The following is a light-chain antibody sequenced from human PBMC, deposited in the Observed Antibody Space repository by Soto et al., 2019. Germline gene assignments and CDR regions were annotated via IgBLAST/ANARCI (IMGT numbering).Light chain of an antibody. V-gene: IGKV1-5*01. CDR2: DVS. J-gene: IGKJ1*01. Sequence: DIQMTQSPSALSASVGYRFTITCRASQRIGGWLAWYQQRPGEAPKLLIYDVSSLRSGVPSRFSGSGSGTEFTLTIRSLQPDDFATYYCQQYDSYWGTFGQGTKGDIK. CDR1: QRIGGW. CDR3: QQYDSYWGT.